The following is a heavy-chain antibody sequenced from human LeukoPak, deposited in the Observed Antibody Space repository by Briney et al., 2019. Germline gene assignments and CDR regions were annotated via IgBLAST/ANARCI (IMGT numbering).Heavy chain of an antibody. D-gene: IGHD5-18*01. V-gene: IGHV3-21*01. J-gene: IGHJ4*02. CDR3: ASGYSYGSYIHS. Sequence: PGGSLRLSCAASGFTFSSYSMNWVRQAPGKGLEWVSSISSSSSYIYYANSVKGRFTISRDNAKNSLYLQMNSLRAEDTAVYYCASGYSYGSYIHSWGQGTLVTVSS. CDR2: ISSSSSYI. CDR1: GFTFSSYS.